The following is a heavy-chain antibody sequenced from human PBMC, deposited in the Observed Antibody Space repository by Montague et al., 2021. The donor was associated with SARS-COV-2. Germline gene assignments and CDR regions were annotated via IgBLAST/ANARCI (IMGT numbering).Heavy chain of an antibody. CDR3: ARGGGAAPDTSDY. Sequence: SETLSLTYTVSGDSISGFYWNWIRQPPGKGLEWIGKIYYSGITNYNPSLKSRVTITVDTSKNQSSLKLTSVTAADTALYYCARGGGAAPDTSDYWGQGTLVTVSS. CDR2: IYYSGIT. J-gene: IGHJ4*02. V-gene: IGHV4-59*13. D-gene: IGHD6-13*01. CDR1: GDSISGFY.